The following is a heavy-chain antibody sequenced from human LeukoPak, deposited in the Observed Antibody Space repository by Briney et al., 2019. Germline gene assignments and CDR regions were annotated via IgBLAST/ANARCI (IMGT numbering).Heavy chain of an antibody. D-gene: IGHD2-2*01. CDR1: GGTFSSYA. Sequence: GASVKVSCKASGGTFSSYAISWVRQAPGQGLEWMGGIMPIFRTANYAQKFRGRVTITADKSTSTAYMELSSLRSEDTAVYYCATGRTDIVVVPATLRNYYFDYWGQGTWSPSPQ. CDR3: ATGRTDIVVVPATLRNYYFDY. CDR2: IMPIFRTA. V-gene: IGHV1-69*06. J-gene: IGHJ4*02.